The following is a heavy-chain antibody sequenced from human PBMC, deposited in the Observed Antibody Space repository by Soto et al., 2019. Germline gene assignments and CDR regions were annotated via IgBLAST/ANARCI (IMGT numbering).Heavy chain of an antibody. V-gene: IGHV3-23*05. CDR1: GFTFSSYA. CDR3: AQPPRTIAAGWVGF. D-gene: IGHD6-13*01. CDR2: IDSSGTTT. J-gene: IGHJ4*02. Sequence: GESLSLACAAYGFTFSSYAMNWVRQAPGKGLEWVSGIDSSGTTTYYADSVKGRFTISRDNSKNRLYLQMNSLRVEDTALYFCAQPPRTIAAGWVGFWGPGTLVTVSS.